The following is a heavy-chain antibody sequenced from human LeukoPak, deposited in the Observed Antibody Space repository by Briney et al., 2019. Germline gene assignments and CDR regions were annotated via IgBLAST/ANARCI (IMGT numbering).Heavy chain of an antibody. J-gene: IGHJ4*02. V-gene: IGHV1-46*01. CDR2: INPSGGST. CDR1: GYTFTSYY. CDR3: AREGGDYHNDY. D-gene: IGHD5-12*01. Sequence: GASVKVSCKASGYTFTSYYMHWVRQAPGQGLEWMGIINPSGGSTSYAQKFQGRVTMTRDTSTSTVYMELNSLRAEDTAVYYCAREGGDYHNDYWGQGTLVTVSS.